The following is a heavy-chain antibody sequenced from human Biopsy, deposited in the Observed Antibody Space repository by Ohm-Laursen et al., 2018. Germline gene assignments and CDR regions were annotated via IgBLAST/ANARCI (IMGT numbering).Heavy chain of an antibody. CDR3: ARGQALKSFDY. V-gene: IGHV4-38-2*01. CDR1: GYSISSGYY. Sequence: SETLSLTCAVSGYSISSGYYWGWIRQPPGKGLEWIGSIYHSGSTYYNPSLKSRVTISVDTSKNQFSLKLCSVTAADTAGYYCARGQALKSFDYWGQGTLVTVSS. J-gene: IGHJ4*02. CDR2: IYHSGST.